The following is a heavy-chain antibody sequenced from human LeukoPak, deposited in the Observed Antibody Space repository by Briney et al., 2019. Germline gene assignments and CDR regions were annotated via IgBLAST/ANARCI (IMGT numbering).Heavy chain of an antibody. CDR2: INPNSGGT. V-gene: IGHV1-2*02. Sequence: GASVKVSCKASGYTFTGYYMHWVRRAPGQGLEWMGWINPNSGGTNYAQKSQGRVTMTRDTSISTAYMELSRLRSDDTAVYYCARARDDSIGSRWFDPWGQGTLVTVSS. J-gene: IGHJ5*02. D-gene: IGHD3-22*01. CDR1: GYTFTGYY. CDR3: ARARDDSIGSRWFDP.